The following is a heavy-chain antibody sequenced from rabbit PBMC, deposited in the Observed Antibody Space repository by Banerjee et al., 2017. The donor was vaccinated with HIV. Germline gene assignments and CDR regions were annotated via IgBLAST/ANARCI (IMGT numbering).Heavy chain of an antibody. V-gene: IGHV1S47*01. J-gene: IGHJ5*01. CDR3: VRAAYASSSGYYPDWLDL. CDR1: GFDFSSYG. Sequence: QEQLVESGGGLVQPGGSLKLSCKASGFDFSSYGVSWVRQAPGKGLEWIGYIDPVFGSTYYASWVNGRFTISSHNAQNTLYLQLNSLTAADTATYFCVRAAYASSSGYYPDWLDLWGQGTLVTVS. CDR2: IDPVFGST. D-gene: IGHD1-1*01.